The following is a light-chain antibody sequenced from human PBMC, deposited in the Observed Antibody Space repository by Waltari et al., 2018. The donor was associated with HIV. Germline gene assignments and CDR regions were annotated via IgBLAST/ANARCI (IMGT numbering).Light chain of an antibody. CDR3: SSFTTSNSLL. CDR1: SSDLGAYTY. J-gene: IGLJ2*01. V-gene: IGLV2-14*01. CDR2: EFS. Sequence: QSALPQPASVSGSPAQSITVSCTGPSSDLGAYTYVSWSQQTPGKAPKLVVYEFSNPPSVISYRFSGSKSGNTASLTISGLQTEDEGDYYCSSFTTSNSLLFGGGTKVTVL.